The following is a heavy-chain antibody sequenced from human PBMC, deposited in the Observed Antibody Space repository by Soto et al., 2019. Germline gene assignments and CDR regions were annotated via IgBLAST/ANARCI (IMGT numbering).Heavy chain of an antibody. CDR1: GFTFSSYA. V-gene: IGHV3-30-3*01. CDR3: ARDKSPYSSGWHNRHFDY. Sequence: QVQLVESGGGVVQPGRSLRLSCAASGFTFSSYAMHWVRQAPGKGLEWVAVMSYDGSNKYYADSVKGRFTISRDNSKNTLYLQRNSQRAEDTAVYYCARDKSPYSSGWHNRHFDYWGQGTLVTVSS. D-gene: IGHD6-19*01. J-gene: IGHJ4*02. CDR2: MSYDGSNK.